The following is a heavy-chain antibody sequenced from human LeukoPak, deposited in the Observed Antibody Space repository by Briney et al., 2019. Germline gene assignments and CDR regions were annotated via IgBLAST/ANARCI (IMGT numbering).Heavy chain of an antibody. Sequence: GGSLRLSCVAPGFPFNAYNIHWIRQAPGRGLEWVSFIRNDETEIHYADFAKGRFTISRDKSKNSVYLQMNSLRPDNTALYYCAKDGGRYRFDYWGQGTMVTVSS. V-gene: IGHV3-30*02. J-gene: IGHJ4*02. CDR3: AKDGGRYRFDY. CDR2: IRNDETEI. CDR1: GFPFNAYN. D-gene: IGHD3-16*02.